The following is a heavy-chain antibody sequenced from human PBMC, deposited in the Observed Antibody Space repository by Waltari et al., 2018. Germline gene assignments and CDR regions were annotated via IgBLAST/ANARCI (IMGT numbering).Heavy chain of an antibody. V-gene: IGHV3-33*01. Sequence: QVQLVESGGGVVQPGRSLRLSCAASGFTFSSYGMQWVRQAPGKGLGLVAVIWYDRSNKCYSDSVKGRFTISRDNSKNTLYLQMNSLRAEDTAVYYCAREVRRLVGYDAFDIWGQGTMVTVSS. CDR3: AREVRRLVGYDAFDI. CDR2: IWYDRSNK. D-gene: IGHD6-19*01. J-gene: IGHJ3*02. CDR1: GFTFSSYG.